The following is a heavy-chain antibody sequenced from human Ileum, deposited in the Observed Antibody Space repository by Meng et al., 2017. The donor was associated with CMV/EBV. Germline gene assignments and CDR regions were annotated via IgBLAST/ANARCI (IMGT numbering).Heavy chain of an antibody. D-gene: IGHD1-26*01. Sequence: GESLKISCAASGFTFSSYAMSWVRQAPVKGLEWVSVIYSGITNTYYADSVEGRFTISRDDSTNTLYLQMHSLRAEDTAVYYCAKHQGSGIYYNYLDYWGQGSLVTVSS. CDR2: IYSGITNT. J-gene: IGHJ4*02. V-gene: IGHV3-23*03. CDR3: AKHQGSGIYYNYLDY. CDR1: GFTFSSYA.